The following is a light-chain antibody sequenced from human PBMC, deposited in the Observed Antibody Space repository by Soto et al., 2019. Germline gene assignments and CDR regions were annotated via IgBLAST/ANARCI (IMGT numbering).Light chain of an antibody. CDR1: QSVSSSY. J-gene: IGKJ1*01. CDR3: QQCNNWPRT. V-gene: IGKV3D-15*01. Sequence: EIVMTQSPATLSVSPGERATLSCRASQSVSSSYLAWYQQKPGQAPRLLIYAASSRATGIPDRFSGSGSGTDFTLTISSLQSEDFAVYYCQQCNNWPRTFGQGTKVDIK. CDR2: AAS.